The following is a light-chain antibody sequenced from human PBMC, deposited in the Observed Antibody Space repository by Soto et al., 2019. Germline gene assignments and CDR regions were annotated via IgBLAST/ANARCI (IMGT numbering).Light chain of an antibody. Sequence: IQRTQSPSTLSASVGDRVTITCRASQSISSWLAWYQQKPGKAPKLLIYDASSLESGVPSRFSGSGSGTEFTLTISSLQPDDFATYYCQQYNSFLLTFGGGTKVDI. V-gene: IGKV1-5*01. J-gene: IGKJ4*01. CDR2: DAS. CDR3: QQYNSFLLT. CDR1: QSISSW.